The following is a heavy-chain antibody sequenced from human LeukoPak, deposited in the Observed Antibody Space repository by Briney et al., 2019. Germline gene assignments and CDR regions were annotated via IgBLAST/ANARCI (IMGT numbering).Heavy chain of an antibody. CDR3: ARDAQGRYPYSFDN. D-gene: IGHD1-26*01. CDR1: GFTFSSYT. J-gene: IGHJ4*02. Sequence: RSLRLSCAASGFTFSSYTIHWVRQAPARGLEWVAVMSYDVSIRNYADSVKGRFTISRDNSKNTLYLQMNSLRGEDTAVYYCARDAQGRYPYSFDNWGQGTLVTVSS. CDR2: MSYDVSIR. V-gene: IGHV3-30-3*01.